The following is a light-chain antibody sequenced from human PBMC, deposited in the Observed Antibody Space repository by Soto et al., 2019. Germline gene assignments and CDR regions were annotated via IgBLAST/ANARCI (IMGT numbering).Light chain of an antibody. CDR3: AAWDDSLNGPV. Sequence: QSVLTQTPSVSGAPGQRVTISCSGSSSNIGSNTVNWYQQLPGTAPKLLIYSNNQRPSGVPDRFSGSKSGTSASLAISGLQSEDEADYYCAAWDDSLNGPVFGGGTKLTVL. V-gene: IGLV1-44*01. CDR2: SNN. CDR1: SSNIGSNT. J-gene: IGLJ3*02.